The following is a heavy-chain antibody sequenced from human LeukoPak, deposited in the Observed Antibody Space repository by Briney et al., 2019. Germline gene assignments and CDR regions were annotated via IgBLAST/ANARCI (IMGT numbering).Heavy chain of an antibody. CDR2: INPTGGST. CDR1: GYTFPSYF. J-gene: IGHJ4*02. CDR3: ARTAARRFDY. V-gene: IGHV1-46*01. D-gene: IGHD6-6*01. Sequence: GASVKVSCKASGYTFPSYFMHWVRQAPGQGLEWMGIINPTGGSTTYAQKFQGRVTMTRDTSTSTVYMELSSLRSDDTAVYHCARTAARRFDYWGRGTLVTVSS.